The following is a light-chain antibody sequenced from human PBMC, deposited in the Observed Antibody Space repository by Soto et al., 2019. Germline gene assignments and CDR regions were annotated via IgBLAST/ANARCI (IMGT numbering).Light chain of an antibody. V-gene: IGKV1-5*03. CDR1: QTISSW. Sequence: DIQMTQSPSTLSGSVGDRVTITCRASQTISSWLAWYQQKPGKAPKLLIYKASTLKSGVPSRFSGSGSGTEFTLTIGSLQPDDFAAYYCQHYNSYPWAFGQGTKV. J-gene: IGKJ1*01. CDR3: QHYNSYPWA. CDR2: KAS.